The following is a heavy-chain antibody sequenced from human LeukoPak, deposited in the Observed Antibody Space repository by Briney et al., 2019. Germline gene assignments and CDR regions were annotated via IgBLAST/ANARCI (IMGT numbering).Heavy chain of an antibody. D-gene: IGHD2-2*01. CDR1: GFSLSTSGMG. J-gene: IGHJ5*02. Sequence: SGPTLVNPTQTLTLTCAFSGFSLSTSGMGVGWIRQPPVKALEWLAIIYWDDDKRFSPSLKDRLTIAKDTPKNQVVLTLTNMDPVDTASYYCAQTKYTLTSPGWFDPWGQGTLVTVSS. CDR3: AQTKYTLTSPGWFDP. CDR2: IYWDDDK. V-gene: IGHV2-5*02.